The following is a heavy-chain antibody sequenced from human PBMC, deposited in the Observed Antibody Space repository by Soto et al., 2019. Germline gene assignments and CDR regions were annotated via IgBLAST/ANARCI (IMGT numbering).Heavy chain of an antibody. CDR3: ARRCSGGSCYGLSIDY. Sequence: GGSLRLSCAASGFTFSSYGMHWVRQAPGKGLEWVAVIWYDGSNKYYADSVKGRFTISRDNSKNTLYLQMNSLRAEDTAVYYCARRCSGGSCYGLSIDYWGQGTLVTVSS. V-gene: IGHV3-33*01. CDR1: GFTFSSYG. J-gene: IGHJ4*02. CDR2: IWYDGSNK. D-gene: IGHD2-15*01.